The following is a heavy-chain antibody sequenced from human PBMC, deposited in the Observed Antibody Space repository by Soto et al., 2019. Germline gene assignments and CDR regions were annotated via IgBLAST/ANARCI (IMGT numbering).Heavy chain of an antibody. J-gene: IGHJ6*03. Sequence: GESLKISCKGSGYSFTSYWIGWVRQMPGKGLEWMGIIYPGDSDTRYSPSFQGQVTISADKSISTAYLQWSSLKASDTAMYYCARHAVFCCYETIYRYFMYVCGKGTSVTGSS. CDR2: IYPGDSDT. D-gene: IGHD5-12*01. CDR1: GYSFTSYW. CDR3: ARHAVFCCYETIYRYFMYV. V-gene: IGHV5-51*01.